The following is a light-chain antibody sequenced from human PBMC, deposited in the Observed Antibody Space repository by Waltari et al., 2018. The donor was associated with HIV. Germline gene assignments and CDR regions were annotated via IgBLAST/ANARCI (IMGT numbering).Light chain of an antibody. CDR2: EAT. CDR3: CSFAGSSTLV. CDR1: NIDVGSYNL. Sequence: SALTQPASVSGSPGQSITISCTGTNIDVGSYNLVSWYQHHPGRAPKLFIYEATKRPSGVSDRFSGSRSGNTASLTISGLQVEDEADYYCCSFAGSSTLVFGGGTKLTVL. V-gene: IGLV2-23*01. J-gene: IGLJ2*01.